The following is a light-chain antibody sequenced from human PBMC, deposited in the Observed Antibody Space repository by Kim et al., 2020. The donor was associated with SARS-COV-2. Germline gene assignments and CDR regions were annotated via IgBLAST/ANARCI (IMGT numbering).Light chain of an antibody. Sequence: EIVMTQSPDTLSLSPGERATLSCRASQSLSSTYLAWYQQKPGQAPRLLIYGASTRATGVPSRFSGSGSGTDFTLTINSLQPEDFAVYYCQQEYNFPLTFGGGTKVDIK. CDR1: QSLSSTY. CDR2: GAS. CDR3: QQEYNFPLT. V-gene: IGKV3D-7*01. J-gene: IGKJ4*01.